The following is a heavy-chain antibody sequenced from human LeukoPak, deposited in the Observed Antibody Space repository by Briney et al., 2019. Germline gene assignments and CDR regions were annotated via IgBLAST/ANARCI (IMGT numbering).Heavy chain of an antibody. D-gene: IGHD6-13*01. V-gene: IGHV3-7*03. Sequence: TGGSLRLSCAASGFPFNAYWMTWVRQAPGKGLEWVANIRQDGDTKYYVDSVKGRFTIPRDNAMNSLYLQMNSLRAEDTAIYYCARSLPYGTTWYGRSDFWGQGTLVTVSS. CDR3: ARSLPYGTTWYGRSDF. CDR1: GFPFNAYW. J-gene: IGHJ4*02. CDR2: IRQDGDTK.